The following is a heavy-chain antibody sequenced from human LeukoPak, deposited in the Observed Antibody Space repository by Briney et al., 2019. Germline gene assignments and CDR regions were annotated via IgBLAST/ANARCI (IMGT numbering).Heavy chain of an antibody. J-gene: IGHJ6*03. V-gene: IGHV3-30*02. CDR2: IRSDGSNK. Sequence: GGSLRLSCAASGFTFSSYGMHWVRQAPGKGLEWVAFIRSDGSNKYYADSVKGRFTISRDNSKNTLYLQMNSLRAEDTAVYYCARAGIAAHSLFPYYYYYMDVWGKGTTVTVSS. CDR3: ARAGIAAHSLFPYYYYYMDV. D-gene: IGHD6-6*01. CDR1: GFTFSSYG.